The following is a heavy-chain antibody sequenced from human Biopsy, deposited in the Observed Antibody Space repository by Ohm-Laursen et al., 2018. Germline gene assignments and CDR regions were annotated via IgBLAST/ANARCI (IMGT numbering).Heavy chain of an antibody. Sequence: PPGTLSLTCTVSGGSISSNYYYWGWIRQPPGKGLEWIGRIYYRGNTNYNPSLKSRVTISVDTSKNHFSLKLSSATAADTAVFYCARHGFQGYCTGGSCVDYWGQGALVTVSS. CDR2: IYYRGNT. J-gene: IGHJ4*02. V-gene: IGHV4-39*01. D-gene: IGHD2-15*01. CDR1: GGSISSNYYY. CDR3: ARHGFQGYCTGGSCVDY.